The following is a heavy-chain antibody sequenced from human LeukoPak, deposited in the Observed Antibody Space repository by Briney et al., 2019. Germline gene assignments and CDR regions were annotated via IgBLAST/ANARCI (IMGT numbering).Heavy chain of an antibody. Sequence: SETLSLTCTVSGGSISSSSYYWGWIRQPPGKGLEWIGSIYYSGSTYYNPSLKSRVTISVDTSKNQFSLKLSSVTAADTAVYYCARIYCSSTSCYEAFDIWGQGTMVTVSS. V-gene: IGHV4-39*07. J-gene: IGHJ3*02. D-gene: IGHD2-2*01. CDR2: IYYSGST. CDR1: GGSISSSSYY. CDR3: ARIYCSSTSCYEAFDI.